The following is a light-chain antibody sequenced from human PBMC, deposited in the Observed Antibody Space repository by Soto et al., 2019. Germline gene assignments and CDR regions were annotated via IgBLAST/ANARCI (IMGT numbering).Light chain of an antibody. Sequence: EILLTQSPGTLSLSLGERATLSCRASQSVSNRELAWYQQKPGQAPRLLIYGASNRATGISDRFNGSGSGTDFILTISRLEPEDVAVYYCQQHGTSPYTFGQGTRLEIK. CDR3: QQHGTSPYT. CDR1: QSVSNRE. CDR2: GAS. V-gene: IGKV3-20*01. J-gene: IGKJ5*01.